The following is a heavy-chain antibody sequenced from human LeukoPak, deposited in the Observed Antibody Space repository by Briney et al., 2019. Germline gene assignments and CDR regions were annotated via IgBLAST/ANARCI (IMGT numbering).Heavy chain of an antibody. CDR1: GGSISSYY. D-gene: IGHD4-17*01. CDR2: INHSGYT. CDR3: TRMTTGHDY. Sequence: SETLSLTCTVSGGSISSYYWAWVRQTPGKGLEWIGEINHSGYTNDSPSLKSRVTLSIDTSRKQFSLNLRSVTVADAGTYYCTRMTTGHDYWGQGTLVTVSS. V-gene: IGHV4-34*01. J-gene: IGHJ4*02.